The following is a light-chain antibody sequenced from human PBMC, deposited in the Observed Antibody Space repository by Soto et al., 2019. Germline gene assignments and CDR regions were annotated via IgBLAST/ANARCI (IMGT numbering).Light chain of an antibody. CDR3: NSYTLSKTVI. J-gene: IGLJ2*01. V-gene: IGLV2-14*01. CDR1: SSDVGAHDF. CDR2: EVT. Sequence: QSALTQPASVSGSPGQSITISCSGTSSDVGAHDFVSWYQHHPDKAPKVIIFEVTKRPSGVSSRFSGSKTGNTASLTISGLQAEDDADYYCNSYTLSKTVIFGGGTKLTVL.